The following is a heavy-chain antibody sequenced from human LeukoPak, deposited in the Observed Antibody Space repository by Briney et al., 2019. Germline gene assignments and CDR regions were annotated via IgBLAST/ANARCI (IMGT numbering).Heavy chain of an antibody. CDR1: GFTFSTYP. Sequence: GGSLRLSCAASGFTFSTYPMNWVRQAPGKGLEWVSYISSRSSTIYYADSVKGRFTISRDNAKNSLYLQMNSLRAEDTAAYYCARPAADCGGDCYWAFDYWGQGTLVTVSS. D-gene: IGHD2-21*01. CDR2: ISSRSSTI. J-gene: IGHJ4*02. CDR3: ARPAADCGGDCYWAFDY. V-gene: IGHV3-48*01.